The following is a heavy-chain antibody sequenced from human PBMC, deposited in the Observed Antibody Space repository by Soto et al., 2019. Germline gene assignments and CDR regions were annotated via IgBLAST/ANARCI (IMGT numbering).Heavy chain of an antibody. V-gene: IGHV3-23*01. CDR3: AKRRGSGGHFDY. Sequence: PGGSLRLSCAASGFTFSSYAMGWVRQGPGKGLEWVAVVSIGGSTHYADSVRGRFTISRDNSKNTLSLQMNSLTAEYTAVYFCAKRRGSGGHFDYWGQGALFTVSS. CDR1: GFTFSSYA. J-gene: IGHJ4*02. CDR2: VSIGGST. D-gene: IGHD3-10*01.